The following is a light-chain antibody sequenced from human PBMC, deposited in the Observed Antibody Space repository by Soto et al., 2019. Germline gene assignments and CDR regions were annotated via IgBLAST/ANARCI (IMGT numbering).Light chain of an antibody. CDR1: QSVGSN. J-gene: IGKJ2*01. V-gene: IGKV3-15*01. CDR2: GAS. Sequence: EIVMTQSPATLSVSPGERATLSCRASQSVGSNLAWYQQRPGQAPRLLINGASTRATGIPARLSGSGSGTEFTLTISSLQSEDFAVYYCQQYNNWPPYTFGQGTKLEIK. CDR3: QQYNNWPPYT.